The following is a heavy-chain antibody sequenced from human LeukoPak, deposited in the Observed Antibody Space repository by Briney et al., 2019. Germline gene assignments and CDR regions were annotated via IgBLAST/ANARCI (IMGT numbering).Heavy chain of an antibody. Sequence: SETLSLTCTVSGGSISSYYWSWIRQPPGKGLEWIGYIYCSGSTNYNPSLKSRVTISVDASKNQFSLKLSSVTAADTAVYYCARDTRDIAARPRGYYYYYMDVWGKGTTVPVSS. J-gene: IGHJ6*03. V-gene: IGHV4-59*01. D-gene: IGHD6-6*01. CDR2: IYCSGST. CDR1: GGSISSYY. CDR3: ARDTRDIAARPRGYYYYYMDV.